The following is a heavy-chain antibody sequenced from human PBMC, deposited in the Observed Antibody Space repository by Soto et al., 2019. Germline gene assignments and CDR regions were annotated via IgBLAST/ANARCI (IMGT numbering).Heavy chain of an antibody. Sequence: VQLVPSGAEVRRTGSSVQVSCKASGGSFSNYVISWVRQAPGQGLEWMGGIMPIRGTANYAQKFQGRVTITADEATTTKNIELMSLRSEDTAAYYCARDGGSLVAVAGAIRYIHIWAPGTPITVSS. CDR1: GGSFSNYV. J-gene: IGHJ2*01. CDR2: IMPIRGTA. D-gene: IGHD6-19*01. V-gene: IGHV1-69*01. CDR3: ARDGGSLVAVAGAIRYIHI.